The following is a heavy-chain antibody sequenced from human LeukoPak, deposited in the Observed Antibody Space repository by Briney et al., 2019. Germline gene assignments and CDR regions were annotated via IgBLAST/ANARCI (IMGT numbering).Heavy chain of an antibody. J-gene: IGHJ4*02. Sequence: SETLSLTCAVYGGSFSGYYWSWLRQPPGKGLEGIGEINHSGSTNYNPSLKSRVTISVDTSKNQFSLKLSSVTAADTAVYYCASLKRGYYGSGSYYTLDYWGQGTLVTVSS. CDR2: INHSGST. D-gene: IGHD3-10*01. CDR3: ASLKRGYYGSGSYYTLDY. CDR1: GGSFSGYY. V-gene: IGHV4-34*01.